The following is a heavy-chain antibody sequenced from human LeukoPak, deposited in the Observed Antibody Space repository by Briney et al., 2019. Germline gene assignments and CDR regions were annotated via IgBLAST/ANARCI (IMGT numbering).Heavy chain of an antibody. CDR2: IYYSGST. Sequence: KTSETLSLTCTVSGGSISSSSYYWGWIRQPPGKGLEWIGSIYYSGSTYYNPSLKSRVTISVDTSKNQFSLKLSSVTAADTAVYYCATQFYTITIFGVVTLYYFDYWGQGTLVTVSS. CDR1: GGSISSSSYY. V-gene: IGHV4-39*01. CDR3: ATQFYTITIFGVVTLYYFDY. J-gene: IGHJ4*02. D-gene: IGHD3-3*01.